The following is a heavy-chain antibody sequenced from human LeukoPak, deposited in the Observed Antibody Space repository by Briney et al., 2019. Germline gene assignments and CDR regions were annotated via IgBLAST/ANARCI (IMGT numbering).Heavy chain of an antibody. V-gene: IGHV4-34*01. CDR1: GGSFSGYY. Sequence: PSETLSLTCAVYGGSFSGYYWSWIRQPPGKGLEWIGEINHSGSTNYNPSLKSRVTISVDTSKNQFSLKLSSVTAADTAVYYCARGPSYGDYDAFDIWGQGTMVTVSS. CDR3: ARGPSYGDYDAFDI. J-gene: IGHJ3*02. CDR2: INHSGST. D-gene: IGHD4-17*01.